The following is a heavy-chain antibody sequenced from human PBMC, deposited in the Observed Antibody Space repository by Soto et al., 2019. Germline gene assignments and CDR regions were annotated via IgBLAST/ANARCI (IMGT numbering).Heavy chain of an antibody. CDR3: ARDLRAAGRHGMAV. J-gene: IGHJ6*02. V-gene: IGHV1-69*01. CDR2: IIPIFGTA. D-gene: IGHD6-13*01. Sequence: QVQLVQSGAEVKKPGSSVKVSCKASGGTFRSYAISWVRQAPGQGLEWMGGIIPIFGTANYAQNFQGRVTITADESTSTAYMELSSLRSEDTAVYYCARDLRAAGRHGMAVWGQGNTVTVSS. CDR1: GGTFRSYA.